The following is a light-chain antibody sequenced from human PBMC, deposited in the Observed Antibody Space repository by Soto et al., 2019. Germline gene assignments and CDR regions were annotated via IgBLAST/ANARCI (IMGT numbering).Light chain of an antibody. V-gene: IGLV2-14*01. J-gene: IGLJ2*01. CDR1: RSDVGGYNY. Sequence: QSALTQPASVSGSPGQSITISCTGTRSDVGGYNYVSWYQQYPGKAPKLMVYEVSNRPSGVSNRFSGSKSGNTASLTISGLQAEDEADYYCSSYTSSSTLGFGGGTKLTVL. CDR2: EVS. CDR3: SSYTSSSTLG.